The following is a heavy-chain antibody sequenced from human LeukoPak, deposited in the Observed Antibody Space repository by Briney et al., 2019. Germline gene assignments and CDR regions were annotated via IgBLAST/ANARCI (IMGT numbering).Heavy chain of an antibody. CDR3: ARIAVAGIGSSYHYYYGMDV. Sequence: SVKVSCKASGGTFSSYAISWVRQAPGQRLEWMGGIIPIFGTANYAQKFQGRVTITADESTSTAYMELSSLRSEDTAVYYCARIAVAGIGSSYHYYYGMDVWGQGTTVTVSS. D-gene: IGHD6-19*01. CDR2: IIPIFGTA. J-gene: IGHJ6*02. CDR1: GGTFSSYA. V-gene: IGHV1-69*13.